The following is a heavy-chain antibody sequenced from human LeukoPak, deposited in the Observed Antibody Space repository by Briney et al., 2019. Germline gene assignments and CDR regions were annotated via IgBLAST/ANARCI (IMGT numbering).Heavy chain of an antibody. J-gene: IGHJ4*02. CDR2: IKQDGCEK. CDR1: GFTFSSYW. Sequence: GGSLRLSCATSGFTFSSYWMNWVRQAPGKGLEWVANIKQDGCEKYYVDSVKGRFTISRDNAKNSLYLQMNSLRADDTAVYYCARGGGYAWDYWGQGTLVTVSS. CDR3: ARGGGYAWDY. D-gene: IGHD5-12*01. V-gene: IGHV3-7*01.